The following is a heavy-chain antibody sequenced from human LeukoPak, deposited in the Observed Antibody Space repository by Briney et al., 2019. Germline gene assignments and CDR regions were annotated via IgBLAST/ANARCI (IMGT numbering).Heavy chain of an antibody. D-gene: IGHD2/OR15-2a*01. CDR3: ARDRRISGWYCHL. V-gene: IGHV3-30*04. CDR1: GFTFSSYA. CDR2: ISYDGSNK. Sequence: GRSLRLSCAASGFTFSSYAMHWVRQAPGKGLEWVAVISYDGSNKYYADSVKGRFTISRDNSKNTLYLQMNSLRAEDTAVYYCARDRRISGWYCHLWGRGPLVTVSS. J-gene: IGHJ2*01.